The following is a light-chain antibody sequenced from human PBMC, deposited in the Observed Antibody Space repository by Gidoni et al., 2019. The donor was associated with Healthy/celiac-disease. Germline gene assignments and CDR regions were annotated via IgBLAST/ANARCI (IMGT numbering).Light chain of an antibody. V-gene: IGKV3-15*01. CDR3: QQYNNWPRGYT. Sequence: EIVMTQSPATLSVSPGERATLSCRASQSVNSNLAWYQQKPGQAPRLLIYGSSTRATGIPARFSGSGSGTEFTLTISSLQSEDFAVYYCQQYNNWPRGYTFGQGTKLEIK. CDR1: QSVNSN. J-gene: IGKJ2*01. CDR2: GSS.